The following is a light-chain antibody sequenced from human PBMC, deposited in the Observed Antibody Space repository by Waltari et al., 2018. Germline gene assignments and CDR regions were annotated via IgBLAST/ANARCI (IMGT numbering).Light chain of an antibody. J-gene: IGKJ2*01. CDR3: QQYNRYPYT. CDR1: QSFSSW. CDR2: EAS. Sequence: DIQMTQSPSTLSASVGDRDTITCRASQSFSSWLAWYQQKPGKAPKPLIYEASTLESGLPSRFSGSGSGTEFTLTISSLQPDDSATYFCQQYNRYPYTFGQGTKLEIK. V-gene: IGKV1-5*03.